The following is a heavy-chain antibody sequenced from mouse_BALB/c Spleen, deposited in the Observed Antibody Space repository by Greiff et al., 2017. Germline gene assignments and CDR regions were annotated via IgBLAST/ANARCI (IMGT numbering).Heavy chain of an antibody. CDR2: IDPANGNT. V-gene: IGHV14-3*02. J-gene: IGHJ2*01. CDR3: ALASEVPY. Sequence: VQLQQSGAELVKPGASVKLSCTASGFNIKDTYMHWVKQRPEQGLEWIGRIDPANGNTKYDPKFQGKATITADTSSNTAYLQLSSLTTEDTAVDYWALASEVPYGGQGTTLTVSS. CDR1: GFNIKDTY.